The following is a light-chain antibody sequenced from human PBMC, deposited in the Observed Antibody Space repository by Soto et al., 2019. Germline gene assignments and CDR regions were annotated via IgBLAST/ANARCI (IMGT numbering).Light chain of an antibody. Sequence: QSVLTQPPSASGTPGQRVTISCSGGNSNVGSNPVTWYQQLPGSAPTILIYSDHQRPSGVPDRFSGSKSGNTASLTISGLQAEDEADYYCSSYTSSTTYVFATVTKLTVL. CDR2: SDH. CDR3: SSYTSSTTYV. CDR1: NSNVGSNP. V-gene: IGLV1-44*01. J-gene: IGLJ1*01.